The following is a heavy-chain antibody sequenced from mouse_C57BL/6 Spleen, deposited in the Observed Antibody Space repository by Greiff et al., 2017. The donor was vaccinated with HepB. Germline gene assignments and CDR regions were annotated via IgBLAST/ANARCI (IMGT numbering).Heavy chain of an antibody. V-gene: IGHV1-64*01. J-gene: IGHJ2*01. CDR3: TRGYYYGSSTYYFDY. CDR1: GYTFTSYW. Sequence: QVQLQQPGAELVKPGASVKLSCKASGYTFTSYWMHWVKQRPGQGLEWIGMIHPNSGSTNYNEKFKSKATLTVDKSSSTAYMQLSSLTSEDSAVYYWTRGYYYGSSTYYFDYWGQGTTLTVSS. CDR2: IHPNSGST. D-gene: IGHD1-1*01.